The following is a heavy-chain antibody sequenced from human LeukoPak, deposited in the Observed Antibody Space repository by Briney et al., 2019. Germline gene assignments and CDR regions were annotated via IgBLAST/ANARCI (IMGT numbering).Heavy chain of an antibody. V-gene: IGHV4-34*01. D-gene: IGHD3-22*01. CDR2: INHSGST. Sequence: SETLSLTCTVSGGSISGYYWSWIRQPPGKGLEWIGEINHSGSTNYNPSLKSRVTISVDTSKNQFSLKLSSVTAADTAVYYCARVLYDSSGYYYDYYYYYYMDVWGKGTTVTVSS. CDR3: ARVLYDSSGYYYDYYYYYYMDV. J-gene: IGHJ6*03. CDR1: GGSISGYY.